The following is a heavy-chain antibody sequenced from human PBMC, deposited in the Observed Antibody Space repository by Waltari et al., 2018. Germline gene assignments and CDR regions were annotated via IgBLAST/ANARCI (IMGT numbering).Heavy chain of an antibody. CDR1: GYTFTGSY. Sequence: QVQLVQSGAEVKKPGASVKVSCKASGYTFTGSYMHWVRQAPGQGLEWMGIINPSGGSTSYAQKFQGRVTMTRDTSTSTVYMELSSLRSEDTAVYYCARDFGVTYWYFDLWGRGTLVTVSS. V-gene: IGHV1-46*01. J-gene: IGHJ2*01. D-gene: IGHD3-10*01. CDR2: INPSGGST. CDR3: ARDFGVTYWYFDL.